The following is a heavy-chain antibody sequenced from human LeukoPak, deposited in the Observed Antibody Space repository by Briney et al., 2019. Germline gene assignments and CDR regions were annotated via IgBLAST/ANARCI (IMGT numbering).Heavy chain of an antibody. Sequence: PGGSLRLSCAASGFTFSSYAMSWVRQAPGKGLEWVSAISGSGGSTYYADSVKGRFTISRDNSKNTLYLQMNSLRAEDTAVYYCAKDSDYYGSRGMADYWGQGTLVTVPS. CDR2: ISGSGGST. CDR3: AKDSDYYGSRGMADY. V-gene: IGHV3-23*01. CDR1: GFTFSSYA. D-gene: IGHD3-10*01. J-gene: IGHJ4*02.